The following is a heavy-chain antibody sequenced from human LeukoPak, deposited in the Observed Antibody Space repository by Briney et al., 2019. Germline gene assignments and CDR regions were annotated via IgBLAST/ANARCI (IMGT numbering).Heavy chain of an antibody. Sequence: ASVKVSCKASGYTFTSYGISWVRQAPGQGLEWMGWISAYNGNTNYAQKLQGRVTMTTDTSTSTAYMELSRLRSDDTAVYYCARDQKRYYDFWSGYSRDAFDIWGQGTMVTVSS. J-gene: IGHJ3*02. D-gene: IGHD3-3*01. CDR2: ISAYNGNT. CDR3: ARDQKRYYDFWSGYSRDAFDI. V-gene: IGHV1-18*01. CDR1: GYTFTSYG.